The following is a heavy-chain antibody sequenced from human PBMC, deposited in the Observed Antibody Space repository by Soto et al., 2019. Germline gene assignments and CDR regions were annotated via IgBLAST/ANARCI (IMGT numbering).Heavy chain of an antibody. J-gene: IGHJ6*02. CDR3: GRMSIGARPGIGDNNYYYYGMDV. Sequence: ASVKVSCKASGYTFTDYYMHWVRQAPGQGLEWMGWINPNSGGTKYAQKFQGWVTMTRGTSISTAYMGLSRLKSDDTAVYYCGRMSIGARPGIGDNNYYYYGMDVWGQGTTVTVSS. D-gene: IGHD6-6*01. V-gene: IGHV1-2*04. CDR1: GYTFTDYY. CDR2: INPNSGGT.